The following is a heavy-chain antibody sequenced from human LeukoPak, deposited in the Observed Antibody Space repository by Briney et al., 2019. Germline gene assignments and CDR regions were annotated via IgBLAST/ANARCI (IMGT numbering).Heavy chain of an antibody. D-gene: IGHD2-8*01. CDR1: GFTFSNYG. V-gene: IGHV3-30*18. J-gene: IGHJ4*02. CDR2: ISYDGSNE. CDR3: AKNGGEVGDFDY. Sequence: GGSLRLSCAASGFTFSNYGVHWVRQAPGKGLEWVALISYDGSNEYYGDSAKGRFTISRDNSKNTLYLQMNSLRAEDTAVYYCAKNGGEVGDFDYWGQGTLVTVSS.